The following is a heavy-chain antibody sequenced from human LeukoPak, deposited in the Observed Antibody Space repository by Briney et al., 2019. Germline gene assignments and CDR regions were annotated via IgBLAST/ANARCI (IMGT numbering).Heavy chain of an antibody. CDR3: ARKNMTTVTN. Sequence: SETLSLTCTVSGGSISSYYWSWIRQPPGKGLEWIGYIYYSGSTNYNPSLKSRVTISVDTSKNQFSLKLSSVTAADTAVYYCARKNMTTVTNWGQGTLVTVSS. D-gene: IGHD4-17*01. CDR2: IYYSGST. CDR1: GGSISSYY. V-gene: IGHV4-59*01. J-gene: IGHJ4*02.